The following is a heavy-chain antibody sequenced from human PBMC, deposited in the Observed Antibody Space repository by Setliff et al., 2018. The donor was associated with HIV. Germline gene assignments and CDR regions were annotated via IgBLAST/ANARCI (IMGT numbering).Heavy chain of an antibody. J-gene: IGHJ4*02. CDR3: AREDYGDYQTLSGTEATD. CDR2: IIPMYGVA. V-gene: IGHV1-69*05. D-gene: IGHD4-17*01. CDR1: GGTFSSYV. Sequence: KVSCKASGGTFSSYVISWVRQAPGQGPEWMGGIIPMYGVANYAQKFQGRVTITTDESTSTAYMELSSLRSEDTAVYYCAREDYGDYQTLSGTEATDWGQGTLVTVSS.